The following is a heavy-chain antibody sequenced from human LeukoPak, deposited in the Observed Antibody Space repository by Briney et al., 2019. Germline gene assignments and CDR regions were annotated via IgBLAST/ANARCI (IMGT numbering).Heavy chain of an antibody. J-gene: IGHJ4*02. D-gene: IGHD5-12*01. CDR2: ITSSSTYI. CDR3: ARMFSGYDFSDY. Sequence: GGSLRLSCAASGFTFSRYGMNWVRQAPGKGLEWVSSITSSSTYIYYADSVKGRFTISRDNAKNSLYLQMNSLRAEDTAVYYCARMFSGYDFSDYWGQGTLVTVSS. V-gene: IGHV3-21*04. CDR1: GFTFSRYG.